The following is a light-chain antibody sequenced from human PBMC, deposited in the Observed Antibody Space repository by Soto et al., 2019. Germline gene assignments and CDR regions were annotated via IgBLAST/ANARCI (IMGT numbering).Light chain of an antibody. CDR3: CSSGGSPTYV. V-gene: IGLV2-23*02. Sequence: QSALTQPASVSGSPGQSITISCTGTSSNVGSYKLVSWYQQHPGKAPKLMIFEVNKRPSGVSNRFSGSKSGNTASLTISGLQVADEADYYCCSSGGSPTYVFGTGTKLTVL. CDR2: EVN. CDR1: SSNVGSYKL. J-gene: IGLJ1*01.